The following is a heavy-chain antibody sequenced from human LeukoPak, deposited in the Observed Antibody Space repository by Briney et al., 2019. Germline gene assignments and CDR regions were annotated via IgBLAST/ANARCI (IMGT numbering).Heavy chain of an antibody. CDR2: INPSGGTT. J-gene: IGHJ4*02. CDR1: GYTFITYY. Sequence: GASVKVSCTASGYTFITYYMHWVRQAPGQGLEWMGIINPSGGTTNYAQKFQGRVTMTRDTSTSTVYMELSSLRSDDTAVYYCARTMVPAAPFDFWGQRTLVTVSS. CDR3: ARTMVPAAPFDF. V-gene: IGHV1-46*01. D-gene: IGHD2-2*01.